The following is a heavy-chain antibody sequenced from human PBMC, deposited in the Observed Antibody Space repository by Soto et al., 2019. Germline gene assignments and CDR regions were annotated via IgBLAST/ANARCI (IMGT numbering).Heavy chain of an antibody. CDR3: AKAPRGGVIITTYSAHIDY. V-gene: IGHV1-46*01. CDR1: GYTFTSYY. J-gene: IGHJ4*02. Sequence: QVQLMQSGADVKKPGASVMLSCKASGYTFTSYYMHWVRQAPGQGLEWMGITNPDGGSTRYAQKFQGRVTMTRDTSTSTFYMELSSLRSEDTAVYYCAKAPRGGVIITTYSAHIDYWGQGTLVTVSS. CDR2: TNPDGGST. D-gene: IGHD3-3*01.